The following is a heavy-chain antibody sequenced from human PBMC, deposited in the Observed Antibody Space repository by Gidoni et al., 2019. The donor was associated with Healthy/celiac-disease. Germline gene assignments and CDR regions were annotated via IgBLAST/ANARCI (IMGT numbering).Heavy chain of an antibody. Sequence: EVQLLESGGGLVQPGGSLRLSCAASGFTFNSYAMSWVRQAPGKGLEWVSAISGSGGSTYYADSVKGRFTISRDNSKNTLYLQMNSLRAEDTAVYYCAKVADYDFWSGPPTEVEGYFDLWGRGTLVTVSS. V-gene: IGHV3-23*01. CDR3: AKVADYDFWSGPPTEVEGYFDL. J-gene: IGHJ2*01. D-gene: IGHD3-3*01. CDR1: GFTFNSYA. CDR2: ISGSGGST.